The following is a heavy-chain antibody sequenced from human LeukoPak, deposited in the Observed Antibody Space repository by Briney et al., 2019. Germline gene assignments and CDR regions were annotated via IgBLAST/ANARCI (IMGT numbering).Heavy chain of an antibody. V-gene: IGHV4-34*01. CDR3: ARDRGTWNDDGFDY. D-gene: IGHD1-1*01. Sequence: PSETLSLTCAVYGGSFDGYYWSWFRQAPGGGLEWIEEVNHREVTHYNPSLKSRVTILADASKNQFSLKLTSVTAADTAVYYCARDRGTWNDDGFDYWGQGTLVTVSS. J-gene: IGHJ4*02. CDR1: GGSFDGYY. CDR2: VNHREVT.